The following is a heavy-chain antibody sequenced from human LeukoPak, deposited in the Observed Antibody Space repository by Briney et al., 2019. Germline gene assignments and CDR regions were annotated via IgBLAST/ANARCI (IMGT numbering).Heavy chain of an antibody. Sequence: GGSLRLSCAASGFTFSSYWMSWVRQAPGKGLEWVANIKQDGSEKYYVDSVKGRFTISRDNAKNSLYLQMNSLRAEDTAVYYCARDRFGEENWFDPWGQGTLVTVSS. V-gene: IGHV3-7*01. CDR3: ARDRFGEENWFDP. J-gene: IGHJ5*02. CDR2: IKQDGSEK. D-gene: IGHD3-10*01. CDR1: GFTFSSYW.